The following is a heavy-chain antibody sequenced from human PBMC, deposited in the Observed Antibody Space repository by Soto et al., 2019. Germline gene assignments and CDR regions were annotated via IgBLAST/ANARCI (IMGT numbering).Heavy chain of an antibody. J-gene: IGHJ5*02. Sequence: GASVKVSCKASGYTFTTYAIHWLRSAPGQRLEWMGWINAGNGNTKYSQKFQGRVTITRDTSASTAYMELSSLRSEDTAVYYCARSLYDILTGSVLNWFDPWGQGTLVTVSS. D-gene: IGHD3-9*01. V-gene: IGHV1-3*01. CDR1: GYTFTTYA. CDR2: INAGNGNT. CDR3: ARSLYDILTGSVLNWFDP.